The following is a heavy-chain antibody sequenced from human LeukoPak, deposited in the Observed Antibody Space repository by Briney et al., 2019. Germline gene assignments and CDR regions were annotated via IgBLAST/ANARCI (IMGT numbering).Heavy chain of an antibody. CDR3: ARDWNPGGAFDI. V-gene: IGHV4-39*07. D-gene: IGHD1-1*01. Sequence: SETLSLTCTVSGGSISSSSYYGGGIRQPPGKGLEWIGSIYYSGSTYYNPSLKSRVTISVDTSKNQFSLKLSSVTAADTAVYYCARDWNPGGAFDIWGQGTMVTVSS. J-gene: IGHJ3*02. CDR1: GGSISSSSYY. CDR2: IYYSGST.